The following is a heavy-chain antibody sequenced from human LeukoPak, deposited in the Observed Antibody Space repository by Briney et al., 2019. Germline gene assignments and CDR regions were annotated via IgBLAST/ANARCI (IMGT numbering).Heavy chain of an antibody. D-gene: IGHD3-10*01. CDR3: ARGITMVRGISVPNWFDP. CDR1: GGSISSYY. Sequence: SETLSLTCTVSGGSISSYYWSWIRQPPGKGLEWIGYIYYSGSTNYNPSLKSRVTISVDTSKNQFSLKLSSVTAADTAVYYCARGITMVRGISVPNWFDPWGQGTLVTVSS. J-gene: IGHJ5*02. V-gene: IGHV4-59*12. CDR2: IYYSGST.